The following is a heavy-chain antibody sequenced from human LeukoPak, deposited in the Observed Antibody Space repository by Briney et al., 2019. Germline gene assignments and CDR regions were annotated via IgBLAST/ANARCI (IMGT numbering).Heavy chain of an antibody. V-gene: IGHV5-51*01. CDR1: GYSFTSYW. CDR3: ARPPAFGTSSSWYDY. Sequence: GESLKISCKGSGYSFTSYWIGCVRQMPGKGLEWMGIIYLGDSDTRYSPSFQGQVTISADKSISTAYLQWSSLKASDTAMYYCARPPAFGTSSSWYDYWGQGTLVTVSS. D-gene: IGHD6-13*01. J-gene: IGHJ4*02. CDR2: IYLGDSDT.